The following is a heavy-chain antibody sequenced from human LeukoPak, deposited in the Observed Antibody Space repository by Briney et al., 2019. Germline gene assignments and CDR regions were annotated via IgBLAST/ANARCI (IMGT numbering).Heavy chain of an antibody. Sequence: SETLSLTCTVSGGSISSSSYFWGWIRQPPGKGLEWIGSIFYSGSTYHNPSLKSRVTIFVDTSKNQFSLKLSALTAADTAVYYCARSRGIAAAGRFDPWGQGTRVTVSS. D-gene: IGHD6-13*01. J-gene: IGHJ5*02. V-gene: IGHV4-39*01. CDR2: IFYSGST. CDR1: GGSISSSSYF. CDR3: ARSRGIAAAGRFDP.